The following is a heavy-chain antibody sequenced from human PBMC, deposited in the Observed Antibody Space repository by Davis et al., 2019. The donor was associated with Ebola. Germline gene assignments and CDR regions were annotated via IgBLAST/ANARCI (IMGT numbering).Heavy chain of an antibody. J-gene: IGHJ2*01. CDR2: IGSDGTAI. CDR3: AKEIKLGSWYFDH. D-gene: IGHD1-26*01. Sequence: GESLKISCAASGFSFSSDSMHWVRQTPGKGLEWVAVIGSDGTAIHYADSVKGRFTASRDNSKNTVYLQMDSLRVDETAMYYCAKEIKLGSWYFDHWGRGALVTVSS. V-gene: IGHV3-30*18. CDR1: GFSFSSDS.